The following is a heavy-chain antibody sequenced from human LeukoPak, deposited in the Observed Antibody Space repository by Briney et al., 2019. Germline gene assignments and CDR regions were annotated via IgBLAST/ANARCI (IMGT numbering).Heavy chain of an antibody. V-gene: IGHV4-61*01. D-gene: IGHD4-17*01. J-gene: IGHJ4*02. CDR2: IYYSGST. CDR3: ARAEDGDYFDY. Sequence: PSQTLSLTCTVSGGSISSGSYYWSWIRQPPGKGLEWIGYIYYSGSTNYNPSLKSRVTISVDTSKNQFSLKLSSVTAADTAVYYCARAEDGDYFDYWGQGTLVTVSS. CDR1: GGSISSGSYY.